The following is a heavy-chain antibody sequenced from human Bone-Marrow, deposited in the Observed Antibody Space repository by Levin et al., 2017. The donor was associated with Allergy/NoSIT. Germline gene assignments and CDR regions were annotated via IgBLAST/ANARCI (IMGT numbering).Heavy chain of an antibody. D-gene: IGHD2-15*01. CDR1: GFSFNTYG. CDR2: ISFDGAAK. V-gene: IGHV3-30*18. Sequence: SCAASGFSFNTYGMNWVRQVPGKGLEWVAIISFDGAAKYYADSVKGRFTISKDTSKHTLNLQMNSLRAEDTAIYYCTKTHCNSGSCPSNYWGPGTLVTVSS. J-gene: IGHJ4*02. CDR3: TKTHCNSGSCPSNY.